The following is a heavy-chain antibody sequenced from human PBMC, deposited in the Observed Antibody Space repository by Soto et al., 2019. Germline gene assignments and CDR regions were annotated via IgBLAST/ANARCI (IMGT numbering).Heavy chain of an antibody. CDR1: GFIFTDYA. J-gene: IGHJ4*02. D-gene: IGHD3-22*01. CDR2: LSSSGGDT. Sequence: PGGSLRLSCAASGFIFTDYAMTWVRQAPGKGLEWVSSLSSSGGDTYYADSVKGRFTVSRDNSRNTLYLQMNSLRAEDTAVYYCARDLYYDRSGYWSLDYWGQGTPVTVSS. V-gene: IGHV3-23*01. CDR3: ARDLYYDRSGYWSLDY.